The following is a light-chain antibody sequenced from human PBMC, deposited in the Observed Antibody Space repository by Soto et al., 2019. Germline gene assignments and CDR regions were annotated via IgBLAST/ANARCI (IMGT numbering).Light chain of an antibody. CDR3: QQLRMYPST. V-gene: IGKV1-5*01. Sequence: DIQITQSPSTLSAFVLDRVTITCRASQSISSWLAWYQQKPGEAPKLLIYAASTLYGGVPSRFSGSGSGTDFALTITSLQAEDFATYYCQQLRMYPSTFGGGTKVDI. CDR1: QSISSW. CDR2: AAS. J-gene: IGKJ4*01.